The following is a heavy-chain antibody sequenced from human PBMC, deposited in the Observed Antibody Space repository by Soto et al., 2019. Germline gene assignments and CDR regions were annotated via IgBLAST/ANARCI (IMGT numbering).Heavy chain of an antibody. CDR3: ARGRGTYPNYSHYGMDV. J-gene: IGHJ6*02. CDR2: ISSSGKTI. Sequence: GGSLRLSCAASGFTSSSYEMHWVRQAPGKGLEWLSYISSSGKTIYYADSVKGRFTISRDSAKNSLYLQMNGLRSEDTAVYYCARGRGTYPNYSHYGMDVWGQGTTVTVSS. V-gene: IGHV3-48*03. D-gene: IGHD3-16*01. CDR1: GFTSSSYE.